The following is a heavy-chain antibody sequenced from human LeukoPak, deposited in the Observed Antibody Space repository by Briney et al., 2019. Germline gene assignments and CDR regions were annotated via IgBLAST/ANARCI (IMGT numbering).Heavy chain of an antibody. J-gene: IGHJ4*02. CDR2: INPNSGGT. D-gene: IGHD2-2*01. CDR3: ARSPPDIVVVPAAETDFDY. V-gene: IGHV1-2*02. Sequence: ASVKVSCKASGYTFTGYYMHWVRQAPGQGLEWMGWINPNSGGTNYAQKFQGRVTMTRDTSISTAYMELSRLRSDDTAVYYCARSPPDIVVVPAAETDFDYWGQGTLVTVSS. CDR1: GYTFTGYY.